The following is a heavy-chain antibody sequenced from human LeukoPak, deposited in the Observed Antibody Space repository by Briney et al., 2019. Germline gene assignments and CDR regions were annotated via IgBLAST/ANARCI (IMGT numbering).Heavy chain of an antibody. CDR1: GYTFTGYY. D-gene: IGHD2-2*02. CDR3: ARDRAPVPAAIRNWFDP. J-gene: IGHJ5*02. CDR2: INPNSGGT. V-gene: IGHV1-2*02. Sequence: GASVKVSCEASGYTFTGYYMHWVRQAPGQGLEWMGWINPNSGGTNYAQKFQGRVTMTRDTSISTAYMELSRLRSDDTAVYYCARDRAPVPAAIRNWFDPWGQGTLVTVSS.